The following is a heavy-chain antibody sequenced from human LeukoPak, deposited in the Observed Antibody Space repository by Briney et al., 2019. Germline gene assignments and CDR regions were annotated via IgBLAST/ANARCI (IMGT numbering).Heavy chain of an antibody. V-gene: IGHV1-69*13. J-gene: IGHJ3*02. Sequence: ASVKVSCKASGGTFSGYAFSWVRQAPGRGLEWMGGIIAIFGTANYAQKFQGRVTITADESTSTAYMELSSLRSEDTAVYYCARDLGGSDAFDIWGQGTMVTVSS. CDR2: IIAIFGTA. CDR3: ARDLGGSDAFDI. CDR1: GGTFSGYA.